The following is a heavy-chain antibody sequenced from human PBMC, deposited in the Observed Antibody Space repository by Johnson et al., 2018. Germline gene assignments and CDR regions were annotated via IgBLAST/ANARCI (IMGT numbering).Heavy chain of an antibody. D-gene: IGHD3-22*01. V-gene: IGHV3-23*04. CDR3: AKERSSSGYFDY. CDR2: ISGSGGRT. Sequence: VQLVQSGGGLVQXGGSLRLSCAASGFTFSTYAMSWVRQAPGKGLEWVSAISGSGGRTHYADSVKGWFTISRDNSKNTLYLQMNSLRAEDTAVYYCAKERSSSGYFDYWGQGTLVTVPS. J-gene: IGHJ4*02. CDR1: GFTFSTYA.